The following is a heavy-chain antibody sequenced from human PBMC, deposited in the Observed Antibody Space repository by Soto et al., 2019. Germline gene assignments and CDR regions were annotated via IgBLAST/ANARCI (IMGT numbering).Heavy chain of an antibody. V-gene: IGHV4-59*08. J-gene: IGHJ4*02. CDR2: IYYSGST. CDR3: ARHIAAAGRSYFDY. CDR1: GGSISSYY. Sequence: QVQLQESGPGLVKPSETLSLTCTVSGGSISSYYWSWIRQPPGKGLEWIGYIYYSGSTNYNPSLKSRVTISVDTSKNQFSLKLSSVTAADTAVYYCARHIAAAGRSYFDYWGQGTLVTVSS. D-gene: IGHD6-13*01.